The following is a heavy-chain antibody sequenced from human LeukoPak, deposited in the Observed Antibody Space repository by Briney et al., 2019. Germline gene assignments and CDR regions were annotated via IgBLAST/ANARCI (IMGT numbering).Heavy chain of an antibody. Sequence: GGSLRLSCAASGFTFSSYGMHWVRQAPGKGLEWVAFIRYDGSNKYYADSVKGRFTISRDNSKNTLYLQMNSLRAEDTAVYYCAKDPGVYSSSPSGFDPWGQGTLVTVSS. CDR1: GFTFSSYG. D-gene: IGHD6-6*01. CDR2: IRYDGSNK. J-gene: IGHJ5*02. V-gene: IGHV3-30*02. CDR3: AKDPGVYSSSPSGFDP.